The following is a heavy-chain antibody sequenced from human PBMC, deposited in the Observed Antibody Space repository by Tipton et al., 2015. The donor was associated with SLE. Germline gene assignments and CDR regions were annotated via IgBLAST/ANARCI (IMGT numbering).Heavy chain of an antibody. J-gene: IGHJ6*02. CDR2: ISYDGSNK. D-gene: IGHD2-2*01. V-gene: IGHV3-30*04. Sequence: SLRLSCAASGFTFSSYAMHWVRQAPGKGLEWAAVISYDGSNKYYADSVKGRFTVSRDNSKNTLYLQMNSLRAEDTAVYYCARAEDIVVVPAASYGMDVWGQGTTVTVSS. CDR1: GFTFSSYA. CDR3: ARAEDIVVVPAASYGMDV.